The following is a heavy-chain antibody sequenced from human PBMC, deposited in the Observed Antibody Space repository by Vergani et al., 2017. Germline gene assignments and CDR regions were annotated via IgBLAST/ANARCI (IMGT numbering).Heavy chain of an antibody. CDR3: AREPLNGGFDAFDI. J-gene: IGHJ3*02. CDR1: GYSISSGYY. Sequence: QVQLQESGPGLVKPSETLSLTCAVSGYSISSGYYWGWIRQPPGKGLEWIGSIYHSGSTYYNPSLKSRVTISVDTSKNQFSLKLSSVTAADTAVYYCAREPLNGGFDAFDIWGQGTMVTVSS. CDR2: IYHSGST. V-gene: IGHV4-38-2*02. D-gene: IGHD2-8*01.